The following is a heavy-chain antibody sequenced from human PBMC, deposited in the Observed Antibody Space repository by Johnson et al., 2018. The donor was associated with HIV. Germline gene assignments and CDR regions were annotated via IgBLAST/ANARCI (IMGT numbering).Heavy chain of an antibody. D-gene: IGHD6-6*01. CDR1: GFTFSSHG. V-gene: IGHV3-30*02. CDR3: AREPRIAAFRDAFDM. J-gene: IGHJ3*02. CDR2: IRYDETNK. Sequence: QVQLVESGGGVVQPGGSLRLSCAASGFTFSSHGMHWVRQAPGKGLGGVTFIRYDETNKYYADSVKGRLTISRDNSKNTLYLQMNSLRAEDRAVYYCAREPRIAAFRDAFDMWGQGTMVTVSS.